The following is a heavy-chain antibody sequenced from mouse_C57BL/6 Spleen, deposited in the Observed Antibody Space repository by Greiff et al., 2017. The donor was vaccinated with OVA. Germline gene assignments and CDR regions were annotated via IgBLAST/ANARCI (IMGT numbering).Heavy chain of an antibody. D-gene: IGHD6-1*01. CDR3: ARYRGSAGYFDV. Sequence: QVQLQQPGAELVRPGSSVKLSCKASGYTFTSYWMHWVKQRPIQGLEWIGNIDPSDSETHYNQKFKDKATLTVDKSSSTAYMQLSSLTSEDSAVYYCARYRGSAGYFDVWGTGTTVTVSS. CDR1: GYTFTSYW. J-gene: IGHJ1*03. V-gene: IGHV1-52*01. CDR2: IDPSDSET.